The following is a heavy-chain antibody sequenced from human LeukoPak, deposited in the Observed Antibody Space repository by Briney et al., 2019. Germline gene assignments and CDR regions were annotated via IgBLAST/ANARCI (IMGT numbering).Heavy chain of an antibody. J-gene: IGHJ4*02. CDR2: IKEDGSEI. V-gene: IGHV3-7*01. D-gene: IGHD3-10*01. CDR3: TRTPDGVDY. Sequence: PGGSLRLSCAASGFTFSNYWMTWVRQAPGKGLEWVANIKEDGSEIFYVDSVKGRFTISRDNARNSLYLQMNSLRAGDTAVYYCTRTPDGVDYWGQGTLVTVSS. CDR1: GFTFSNYW.